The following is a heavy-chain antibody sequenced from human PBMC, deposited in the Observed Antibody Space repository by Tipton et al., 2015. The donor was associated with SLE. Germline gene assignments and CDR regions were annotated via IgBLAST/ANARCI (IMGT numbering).Heavy chain of an antibody. J-gene: IGHJ4*02. CDR2: VYENDFT. Sequence: TLSLTCTVSGASISTYYWSWVRQPPGKGLEWIGYVYENDFTNYNPSLKSRVTMSVDTSKNQFSLKLSSVTAADTAVYYCARGISSGWWNYWGQGNLVTVSS. CDR3: ARGISSGWWNY. V-gene: IGHV4-59*12. D-gene: IGHD6-19*01. CDR1: GASISTYY.